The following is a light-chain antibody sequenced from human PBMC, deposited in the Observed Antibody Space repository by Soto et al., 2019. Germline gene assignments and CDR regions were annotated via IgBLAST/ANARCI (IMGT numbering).Light chain of an antibody. CDR1: QSISSW. V-gene: IGKV1-5*01. CDR3: QQRSNWPLT. J-gene: IGKJ5*01. Sequence: DIQMTRSPSTPSASVGHRVTITCPASQSISSWLAWYQQKPGKAPKLLIYDASSLESGVPSRFSGSGSGTEFTLTITSLQPDDFAVYYCQQRSNWPLTFGQGTRLEIK. CDR2: DAS.